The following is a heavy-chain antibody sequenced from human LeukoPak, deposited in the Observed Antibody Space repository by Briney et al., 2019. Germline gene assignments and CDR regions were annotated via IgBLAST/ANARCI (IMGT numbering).Heavy chain of an antibody. Sequence: SETLSLTCAVSGGSISSSNWWSWVRQPPGKGLEWIGEIYHSGSTNYNPSLKSRVTKSVDKSKNQFSLKLSSVTAADTAVYYCARGQDGDYGRFDPWGQGTLVTVSS. V-gene: IGHV4-4*02. D-gene: IGHD4-17*01. CDR2: IYHSGST. CDR3: ARGQDGDYGRFDP. J-gene: IGHJ5*02. CDR1: GGSISSSNW.